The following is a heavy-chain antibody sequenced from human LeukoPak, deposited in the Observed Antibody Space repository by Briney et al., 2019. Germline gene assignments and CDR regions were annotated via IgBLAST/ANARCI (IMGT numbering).Heavy chain of an antibody. V-gene: IGHV3-74*01. D-gene: IGHD6-25*01. CDR1: AFTFSSYW. Sequence: PGGSLRLSCAASAFTFSSYWMHWVRQTPGKGLVWVSRINSDGSSTTYADSVKGRFTISRDNAKNTLFLQMYSLRAEDTAVYYCAREGSSGSGVWYLDLWGRGTLLTVSS. J-gene: IGHJ2*01. CDR3: AREGSSGSGVWYLDL. CDR2: INSDGSST.